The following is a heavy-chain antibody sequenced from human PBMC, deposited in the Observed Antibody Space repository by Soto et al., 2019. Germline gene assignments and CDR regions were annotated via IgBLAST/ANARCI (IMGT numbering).Heavy chain of an antibody. D-gene: IGHD3-3*01. Sequence: SETLSLTCTVSGGSISSGGYYWSWIRQHPGKGLEWIGYIYYSGSTNYNPSLKSRVTISVDTSKNQFSLKLSSVTAADTAVYYCGRTPNQPYYDFGGAPSYFDFGGQGPRVPV. V-gene: IGHV4-61*08. CDR1: GGSISSGGYY. CDR2: IYYSGST. J-gene: IGHJ4*02. CDR3: GRTPNQPYYDFGGAPSYFDF.